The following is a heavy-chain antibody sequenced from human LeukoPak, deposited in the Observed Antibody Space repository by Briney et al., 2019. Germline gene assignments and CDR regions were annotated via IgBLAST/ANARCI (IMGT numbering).Heavy chain of an antibody. CDR3: TSYYDILTGYYMVSAFDI. J-gene: IGHJ3*02. CDR1: GFTFSGSA. Sequence: GGSLRLSCAASGFTFSGSAMHWVRQASGKGLEWVGRIRSKANSYATAYAASVKGRFTISRDDSKNTAYLQMNSLKTEDTAVYYCTSYYDILTGYYMVSAFDIWGQGTMVTVSS. CDR2: IRSKANSYAT. D-gene: IGHD3-9*01. V-gene: IGHV3-73*01.